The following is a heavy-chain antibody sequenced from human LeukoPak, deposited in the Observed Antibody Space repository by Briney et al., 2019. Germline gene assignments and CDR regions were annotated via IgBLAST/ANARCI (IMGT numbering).Heavy chain of an antibody. Sequence: PSETLSVTCTVSGGSISSYYWSWIRQPPGKGLEWIGYIYYSGSTNYNPSLKSRVTISVDTSKNQFSLKLSSVTAADTAVYYCARTTYYYDSSGYLVFDYWGQGTLVTVSS. CDR1: GGSISSYY. CDR2: IYYSGST. CDR3: ARTTYYYDSSGYLVFDY. V-gene: IGHV4-59*01. D-gene: IGHD3-22*01. J-gene: IGHJ4*02.